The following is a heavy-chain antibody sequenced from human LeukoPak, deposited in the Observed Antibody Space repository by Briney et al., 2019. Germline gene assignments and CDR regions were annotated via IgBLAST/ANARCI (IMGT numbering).Heavy chain of an antibody. Sequence: GGSLRLSCAASGFPFSSYWMSWVRQAPGKGLEWVANIRHDGSETYYVDSLRGRFTISRDNSKNTLYLQMNSLRAEDTAVYYCARDSPVGGFDYWGQGTLVTVSS. CDR1: GFPFSSYW. J-gene: IGHJ4*02. CDR3: ARDSPVGGFDY. D-gene: IGHD3-16*01. V-gene: IGHV3-7*01. CDR2: IRHDGSET.